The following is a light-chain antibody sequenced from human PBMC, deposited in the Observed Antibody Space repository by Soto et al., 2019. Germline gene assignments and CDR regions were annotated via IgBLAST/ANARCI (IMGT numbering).Light chain of an antibody. CDR3: QHYDIYPWT. J-gene: IGKJ1*01. V-gene: IGKV1-16*02. CDR2: AAS. Sequence: DIQMTQSPSSLSASVGDTVTVTCRVSQDIKSYLVWFQQRPGQAPEPLIYAASSLHTGVPSKFSGSGSGTDFTLTISSLQTEDFGTYYCQHYDIYPWTFGPGTKVDIK. CDR1: QDIKSY.